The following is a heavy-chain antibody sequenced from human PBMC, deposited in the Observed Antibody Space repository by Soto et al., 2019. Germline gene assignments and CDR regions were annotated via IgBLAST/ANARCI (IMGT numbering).Heavy chain of an antibody. Sequence: QVQLQQWGAGLLKPSETLSLTCAVYGGSFSGYYWSWIRQPPGKGLEWIGEINHSGRTRYNPPLERRVTISVDTSKSQFSLSLNSVTAADTAVYYCARVSQYSSIVQHWGQGALVTVSS. J-gene: IGHJ1*01. CDR1: GGSFSGYY. CDR2: INHSGRT. CDR3: ARVSQYSSIVQH. V-gene: IGHV4-34*01. D-gene: IGHD6-13*01.